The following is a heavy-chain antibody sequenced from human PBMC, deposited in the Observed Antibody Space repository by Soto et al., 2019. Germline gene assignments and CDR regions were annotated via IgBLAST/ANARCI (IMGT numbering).Heavy chain of an antibody. D-gene: IGHD5-12*01. CDR2: ISGSGGST. CDR1: GFTFSSYA. J-gene: IGHJ4*02. CDR3: AKDGEYSGYDGWVFDY. V-gene: IGHV3-23*01. Sequence: GGSLRLSCAASGFTFSSYAMSWVRQAPGKGLEWVSAISGSGGSTYYADSVKGRFTISRDNSKNTLYLQMNSLRAEDTAVYYCAKDGEYSGYDGWVFDYWGQGTLVTVSS.